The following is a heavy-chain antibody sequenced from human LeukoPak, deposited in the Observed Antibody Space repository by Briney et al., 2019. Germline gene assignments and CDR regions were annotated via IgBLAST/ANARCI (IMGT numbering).Heavy chain of an antibody. Sequence: GASVKVSCKASGGTFSSYAISWVRQAPGQGLEWMGGIIPIFGTANYAQKFQGRVTITADESTSTAYMELSSPRSEDTAVYYCARDPGYCSSTSCSWVGTAWSDYWGQGTLVTVSS. CDR2: IIPIFGTA. CDR3: ARDPGYCSSTSCSWVGTAWSDY. CDR1: GGTFSSYA. V-gene: IGHV1-69*13. D-gene: IGHD2-2*01. J-gene: IGHJ4*02.